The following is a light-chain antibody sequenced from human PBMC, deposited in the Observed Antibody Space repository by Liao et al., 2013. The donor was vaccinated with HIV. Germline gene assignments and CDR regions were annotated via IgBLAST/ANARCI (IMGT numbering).Light chain of an antibody. J-gene: IGLJ2*01. Sequence: SYELTQSPSVSVSPGQTASITCSGDKLGEKYVSWYQQKPGQSPVLVIYEDEKRPSGIPERFSGSNSGNTATLTISGTQPVDEADYYCQAWDSTTVIFGGGTKLTVL. CDR2: EDE. V-gene: IGLV3-1*01. CDR1: KLGEKY. CDR3: QAWDSTTVI.